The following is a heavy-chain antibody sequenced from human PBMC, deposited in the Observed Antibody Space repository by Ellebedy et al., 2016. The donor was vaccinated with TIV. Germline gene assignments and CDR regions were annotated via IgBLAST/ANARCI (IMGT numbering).Heavy chain of an antibody. Sequence: PGGSLRLSCAASGITFSSHAISWVRQTPGKGLEWVSAISGSGDKTYYTDSVKGRFTISRDNSQNTLYLQMNSRRAEDTAVYYCAKELHMWGTIMIDCWGPGTLVTVSS. J-gene: IGHJ4*02. CDR3: AKELHMWGTIMIDC. D-gene: IGHD3-16*01. CDR2: ISGSGDKT. V-gene: IGHV3-23*01. CDR1: GITFSSHA.